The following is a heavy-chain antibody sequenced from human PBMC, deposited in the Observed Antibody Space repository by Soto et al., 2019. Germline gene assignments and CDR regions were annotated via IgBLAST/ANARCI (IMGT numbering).Heavy chain of an antibody. V-gene: IGHV4-59*12. J-gene: IGHJ4*02. CDR2: IYYSGST. Sequence: SETLSLTCTVSGGSISSYYWSWIRQPPGKGLEWIGDIYYSGSTNYNPSLKSRVTISVDTSKNQFSLKLSSVTAADTAVYYCASTHHFAWSTYFDYWGQGTLVTVSS. CDR1: GGSISSYY. D-gene: IGHD3-9*01. CDR3: ASTHHFAWSTYFDY.